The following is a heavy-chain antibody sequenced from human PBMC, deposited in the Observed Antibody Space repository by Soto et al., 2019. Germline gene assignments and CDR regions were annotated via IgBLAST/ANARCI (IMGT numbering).Heavy chain of an antibody. CDR2: ISGGGTTK. J-gene: IGHJ6*02. Sequence: GGSLRLSCVASGFRFSDHYMTWIRQAPGKGLEWVSKISGGGTTKYYADSVKGRFTVSRDNAKNSLYLQMNSLTAEDTAVYYCARSYYDILTGYFPMDVWGQGTTVTVSS. CDR3: ARSYYDILTGYFPMDV. D-gene: IGHD3-9*01. CDR1: GFRFSDHY. V-gene: IGHV3-11*01.